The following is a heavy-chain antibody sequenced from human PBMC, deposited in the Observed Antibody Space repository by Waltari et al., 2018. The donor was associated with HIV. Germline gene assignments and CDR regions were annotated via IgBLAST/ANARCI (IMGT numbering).Heavy chain of an antibody. CDR3: ARHFNRPRYYYYYPIDL. CDR1: GDSITSNNYY. CDR2: LSYGGGT. J-gene: IGHJ6*02. V-gene: IGHV4-39*01. Sequence: QESGPGLVKPSETLSLTCTVSGDSITSNNYYWDYIRQPPGKGLEWIGSLSYGGGTYYNPSLRSRVTIFVDPSNNQFSLRMTSVTAADTAVYFCARHFNRPRYYYYYPIDLWGQGTTVTVSS.